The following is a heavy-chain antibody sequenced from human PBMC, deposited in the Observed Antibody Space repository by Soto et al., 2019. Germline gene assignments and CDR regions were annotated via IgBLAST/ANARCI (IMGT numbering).Heavy chain of an antibody. V-gene: IGHV3-21*01. CDR3: ARVGTGSSTPLDI. CDR2: ITSASDYI. Sequence: GESLKISCVASGFMFTKSTMNWVRQVPGKGLEWVSSITSASDYIFYADSVKGRFTISRDNANNSLYLQMNSLRAEDTAVYYCARVGTGSSTPLDIWGQGTMVTVSS. J-gene: IGHJ3*02. CDR1: GFMFTKST. D-gene: IGHD3-9*01.